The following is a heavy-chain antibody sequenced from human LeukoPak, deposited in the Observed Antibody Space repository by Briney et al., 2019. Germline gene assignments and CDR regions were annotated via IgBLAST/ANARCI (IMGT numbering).Heavy chain of an antibody. Sequence: GGSLRLSCAGAGFIFTDVWMSWVRQAPGKGLEWVGRIKSKSDGGTIDYAAPVKGRITVSRDDSRKTLSLELNNLKTEDTGVYYCTTDRDYWGQGTLVTVSS. J-gene: IGHJ4*02. CDR3: TTDRDY. V-gene: IGHV3-15*01. CDR1: GFIFTDVW. CDR2: IKSKSDGGTI.